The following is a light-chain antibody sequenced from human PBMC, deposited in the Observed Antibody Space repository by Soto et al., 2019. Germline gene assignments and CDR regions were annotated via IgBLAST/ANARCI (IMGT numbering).Light chain of an antibody. CDR3: HQRSNWPWT. CDR1: QSVSRY. CDR2: DAS. Sequence: EIVLTQSPATLSLSPGERATLYFRASQSVSRYLAWYQHKVGQAPRLLIYDASSRATGIPARFSGSGSGTDFTLTISSLEPEDFAVYYCHQRSNWPWTFGQGTKVDIK. J-gene: IGKJ1*01. V-gene: IGKV3-11*01.